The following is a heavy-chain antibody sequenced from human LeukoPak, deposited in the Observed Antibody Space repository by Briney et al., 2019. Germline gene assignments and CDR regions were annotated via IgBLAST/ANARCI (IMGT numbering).Heavy chain of an antibody. Sequence: SETLSLTCTVSGGSIGSYHWNWFRQPSGKGLEWIGIVFNNGGTKHNPSLKSRVAISVDTSKKQFALKLTSVTAADTAVYYCVASYGGYALDYWGQGALVIVSS. D-gene: IGHD5-12*01. J-gene: IGHJ4*02. CDR1: GGSIGSYH. CDR2: VFNNGGT. V-gene: IGHV4-59*01. CDR3: VASYGGYALDY.